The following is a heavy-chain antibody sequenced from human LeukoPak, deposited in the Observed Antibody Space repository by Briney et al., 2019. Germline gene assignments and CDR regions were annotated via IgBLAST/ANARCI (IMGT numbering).Heavy chain of an antibody. Sequence: PGGSLRLSCAASGFTFSSYSMNWVRQAPGKGLEWVSYISSSGSTIYYADSVKGRFTISRDNAKNSLYLQVNSLRAEDTAVYYCARLIVGATAFDYWGQGTLVTVSS. CDR2: ISSSGSTI. V-gene: IGHV3-48*04. CDR3: ARLIVGATAFDY. D-gene: IGHD1-26*01. J-gene: IGHJ4*02. CDR1: GFTFSSYS.